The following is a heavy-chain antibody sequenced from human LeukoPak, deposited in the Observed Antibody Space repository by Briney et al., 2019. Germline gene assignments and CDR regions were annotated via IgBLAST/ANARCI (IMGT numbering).Heavy chain of an antibody. D-gene: IGHD6-19*01. CDR3: ALNRGSGWYFHY. CDR1: GFTFSSYS. V-gene: IGHV3-21*01. CDR2: ISSSSSYI. J-gene: IGHJ4*02. Sequence: GGSLRLSCAASGFTFSSYSMNWVRQAPGKGLEWVSSISSSSSYIYYADSVKGRFTISRDNAKNSLCLQMNSLRAEDTAVYYCALNRGSGWYFHYWGQGTLVTVSS.